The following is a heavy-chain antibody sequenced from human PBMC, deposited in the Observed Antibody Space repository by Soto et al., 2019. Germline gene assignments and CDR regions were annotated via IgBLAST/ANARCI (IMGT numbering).Heavy chain of an antibody. CDR3: ARTTSVFDY. Sequence: SQTLSLTCAISGDSVSSKSAAWNWVRQSPSRGLEWLGRTYYRSKWYNEYALSVKGRITVNPDTSKNQFSLQLSSVTPEDTAVYYCARTTSVFDYWGQGTKVTVSS. CDR2: TYYRSKWYN. CDR1: GDSVSSKSAA. D-gene: IGHD1-1*01. V-gene: IGHV6-1*01. J-gene: IGHJ4*02.